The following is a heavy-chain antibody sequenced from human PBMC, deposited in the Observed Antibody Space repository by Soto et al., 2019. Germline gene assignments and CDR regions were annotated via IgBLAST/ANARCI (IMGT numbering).Heavy chain of an antibody. Sequence: QVQLVESGGGVVQPGRSLRLSCAASGFTFSSYGMHWVRQAPGKGLEWVAVISYDGSNKYYADSVKGRFTISRDNSKNTLYLQINSLIAEDTAVYYCAKEYPQVGAALDYWGQGTLVTVSS. V-gene: IGHV3-30*18. J-gene: IGHJ4*02. CDR3: AKEYPQVGAALDY. CDR2: ISYDGSNK. CDR1: GFTFSSYG. D-gene: IGHD1-26*01.